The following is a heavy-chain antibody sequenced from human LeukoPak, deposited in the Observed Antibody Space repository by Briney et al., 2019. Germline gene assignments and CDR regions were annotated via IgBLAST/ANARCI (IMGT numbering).Heavy chain of an antibody. D-gene: IGHD5-24*01. V-gene: IGHV1-69*04. CDR2: IIPILGIA. CDR1: GGTFSSYT. CDR3: ARDRGDGYNYSPFDY. J-gene: IGHJ4*02. Sequence: SVKVSCKASGGTFSSYTISWVRQAPGQGLEWMGRIIPILGIANYAQKFQGRVTITADKATSTAYMELSSLRSEDTAVYYCARDRGDGYNYSPFDYWGQGTLVTVSS.